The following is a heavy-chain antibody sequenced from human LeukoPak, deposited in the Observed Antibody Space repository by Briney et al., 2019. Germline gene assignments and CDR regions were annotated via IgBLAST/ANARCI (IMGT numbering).Heavy chain of an antibody. D-gene: IGHD6-25*01. CDR3: ARESEAAGTYYLDH. CDR2: IHKDRHNT. V-gene: IGHV3-74*01. J-gene: IGHJ4*02. Sequence: GGSLRLSCAASGFTFSEYWMHWVRQAPGKGLMWVSRIHKDRHNTWYADSVKGRFTISRDNAENTVYLQLNSLRVEDTAVYYCARESEAAGTYYLDHWGQGNLVTVSS. CDR1: GFTFSEYW.